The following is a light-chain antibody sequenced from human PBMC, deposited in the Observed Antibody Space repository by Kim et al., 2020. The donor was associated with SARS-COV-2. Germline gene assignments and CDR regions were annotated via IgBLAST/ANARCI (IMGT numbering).Light chain of an antibody. V-gene: IGLV1-47*01. Sequence: ELTQPPSTSGSPGQRVTISCSGTISNIGDNSVYWYQHLPGTGPKLLIYTNDRRPSGVPDRFSGSKSATSASLAISGRRSEDEADYYCATWDDSLSGWVFGGGTQLTVL. CDR1: ISNIGDNS. CDR2: TND. J-gene: IGLJ3*02. CDR3: ATWDDSLSGWV.